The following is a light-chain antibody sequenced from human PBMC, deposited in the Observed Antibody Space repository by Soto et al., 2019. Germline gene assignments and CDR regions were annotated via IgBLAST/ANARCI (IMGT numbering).Light chain of an antibody. CDR3: SLYTSENAYV. CDR2: EVS. J-gene: IGLJ1*01. CDR1: SSDVGGYNY. Sequence: QSALTQPASVSGSPGQSITISCTGTSSDVGGYNYVSWFQQHPGKAPKLIIYEVSNRPSGVPDRFSGSKSGNTASLTISGLQAADEVDYYCSLYTSENAYVFGTGTKVTVL. V-gene: IGLV2-14*01.